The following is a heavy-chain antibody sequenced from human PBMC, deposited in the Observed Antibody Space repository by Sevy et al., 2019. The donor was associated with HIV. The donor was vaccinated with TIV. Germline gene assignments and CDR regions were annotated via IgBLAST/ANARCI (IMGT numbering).Heavy chain of an antibody. CDR2: ISGSGGSP. CDR3: AKDVSYSSGWYNWFDP. J-gene: IGHJ5*02. Sequence: GGSLRLSCAASGFTFSSYAMSWVRQAPGKGLEWVSAISGSGGSPYYADSVKGRFTISRDNSKNTLYLQMNSLRAEDTAVYYCAKDVSYSSGWYNWFDPWGQGTLVTVSS. CDR1: GFTFSSYA. V-gene: IGHV3-23*01. D-gene: IGHD6-19*01.